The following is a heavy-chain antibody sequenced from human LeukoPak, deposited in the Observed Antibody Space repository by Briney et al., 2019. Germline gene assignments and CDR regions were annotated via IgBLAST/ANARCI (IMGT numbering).Heavy chain of an antibody. CDR2: IIPIFGTA. CDR1: GGTFSSYA. D-gene: IGHD6-13*01. Sequence: SVKVSCKASGGTFSSYAISWVRQAPGQGLEWMGGIIPIFGTANYAQKFQGRVTITTDESTSTAYMELSSLRSEDTAVYYCARHIFRAAAAGTPYAFDIWGQGTMVTVSS. J-gene: IGHJ3*02. V-gene: IGHV1-69*05. CDR3: ARHIFRAAAAGTPYAFDI.